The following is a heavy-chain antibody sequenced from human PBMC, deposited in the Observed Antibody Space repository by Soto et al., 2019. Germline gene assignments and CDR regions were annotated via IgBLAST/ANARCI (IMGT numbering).Heavy chain of an antibody. Sequence: GGSLRLSCVASGLTFTTYWVTWVRQAPGKGLEWVANIKQDGSEKYYVDSVKGRFTISRDDAENSLYLQMNNLRAEDTAVYYCTRNRAKFDTWRQGTPVTVSS. CDR1: GLTFTTYW. D-gene: IGHD1-26*01. CDR3: TRNRAKFDT. J-gene: IGHJ5*02. V-gene: IGHV3-7*01. CDR2: IKQDGSEK.